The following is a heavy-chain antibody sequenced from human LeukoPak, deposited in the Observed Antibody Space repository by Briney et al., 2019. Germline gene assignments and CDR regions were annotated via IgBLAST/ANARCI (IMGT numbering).Heavy chain of an antibody. CDR2: ISSSSSYI. CDR1: GFTFSSYS. V-gene: IGHV3-21*01. J-gene: IGHJ4*02. CDR3: ARVDSSGYYIGYFDY. Sequence: GGSLRLSCAASGFTFSSYSMNWVRQAPGKGLEWVSSISSSSSYIYYADPVKGRFTISRDNAKNSLYLQMNSLRAEDTAVYYCARVDSSGYYIGYFDYWGQGTLVTVSS. D-gene: IGHD3-22*01.